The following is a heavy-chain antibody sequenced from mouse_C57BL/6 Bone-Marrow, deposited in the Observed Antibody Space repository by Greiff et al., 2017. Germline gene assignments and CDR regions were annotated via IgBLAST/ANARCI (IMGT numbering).Heavy chain of an antibody. Sequence: EVQLQQSVAELVRPGASVKLSCTASGFTIKNTYMHWVQQRPEQGLEWIGRIDPANGNTKYAPKFQGKATITADTSSNTAYLQLSSLTSEDTAIYYCARRGRSHWYFDVWGTGTTVTVSS. CDR1: GFTIKNTY. CDR3: ARRGRSHWYFDV. J-gene: IGHJ1*03. CDR2: IDPANGNT. D-gene: IGHD1-1*01. V-gene: IGHV14-3*01.